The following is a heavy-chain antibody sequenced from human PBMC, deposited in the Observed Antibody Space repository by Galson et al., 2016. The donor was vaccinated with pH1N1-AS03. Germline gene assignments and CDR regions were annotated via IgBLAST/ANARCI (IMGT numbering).Heavy chain of an antibody. J-gene: IGHJ4*02. V-gene: IGHV3-21*01. Sequence: SLRLSCAASGFPFSGYSMNWVRQAPGKGLEWVSFISTSSSSIYYADSVKGRFTISRDNAQNLLYLQMNSLRDEDPAVYYCARDGPPQGISVAGSFDFWGQGTLVTVSS. CDR1: GFPFSGYS. D-gene: IGHD6-19*01. CDR2: ISTSSSSI. CDR3: ARDGPPQGISVAGSFDF.